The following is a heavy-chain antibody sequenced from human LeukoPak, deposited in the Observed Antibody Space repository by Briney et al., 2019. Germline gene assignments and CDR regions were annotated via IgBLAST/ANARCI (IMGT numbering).Heavy chain of an antibody. Sequence: GGSLRLSCTASGLTFSDAWMGWVRQAPGKGLEWVGLIKNQGVTTDYTAPVKGRFTISRDDSKNTVFLQMSSLRTEDTGVYYCVWSGLHFFASWGQGTLVIVSS. V-gene: IGHV3-15*01. CDR2: IKNQGVTT. J-gene: IGHJ5*01. CDR3: VWSGLHFFAS. D-gene: IGHD3-3*01. CDR1: GLTFSDAW.